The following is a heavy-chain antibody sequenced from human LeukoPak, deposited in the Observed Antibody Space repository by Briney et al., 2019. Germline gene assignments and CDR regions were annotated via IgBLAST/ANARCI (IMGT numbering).Heavy chain of an antibody. CDR1: GFVFSSYA. J-gene: IGHJ4*02. CDR3: AKANWVSDADAVW. CDR2: LRGNGET. V-gene: IGHV3-23*01. Sequence: GGPLRLSCAASGFVFSSYAMSWVRQIPARGLEWLSSLRGNGETFYADSVKGRFTLSRDDSRKTVYLQLNNLRVEDTAIYYCAKANWVSDADAVWWGQGTLVTVSS. D-gene: IGHD3-16*01.